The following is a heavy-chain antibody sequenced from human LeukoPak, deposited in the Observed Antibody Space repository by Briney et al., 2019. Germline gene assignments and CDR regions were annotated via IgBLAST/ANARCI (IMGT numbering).Heavy chain of an antibody. CDR2: FDPEDGET. CDR1: GYTLTELS. J-gene: IGHJ6*02. V-gene: IGHV1-24*01. Sequence: GASVKVSCKVSGYTLTELSMHWVRQAPGEGLEWMGGFDPEDGETIYAQKFQGRVTMTEDTSTDTAYMELSSLRSEDTAVYYCAAPSRYCSGGSCYFPYYYGMDVWGQGTTVTVSS. CDR3: AAPSRYCSGGSCYFPYYYGMDV. D-gene: IGHD2-15*01.